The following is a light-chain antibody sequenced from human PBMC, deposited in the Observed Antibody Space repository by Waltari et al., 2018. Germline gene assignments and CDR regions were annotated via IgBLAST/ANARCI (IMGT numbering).Light chain of an antibody. CDR2: DVS. CDR1: QSVANY. V-gene: IGKV3-11*01. Sequence: DIVLTQSPATLSLSPGERATLSCRASQSVANYLAWYQQKPGQAPRLLIYDVSNRATDIPARFSGSGFATDFTLTISDLKPEDIAVYYCQQRNKWPVTFGGGTNVEIK. J-gene: IGKJ4*01. CDR3: QQRNKWPVT.